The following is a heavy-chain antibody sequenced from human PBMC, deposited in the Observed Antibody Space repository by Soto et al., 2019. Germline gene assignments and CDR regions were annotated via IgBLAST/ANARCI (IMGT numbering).Heavy chain of an antibody. D-gene: IGHD6-19*01. CDR1: GFTFSSYG. J-gene: IGHJ6*02. Sequence: GGSLRLSCAASGFTFSSYGMHWVRQAPGKGLEWVAVISYDGSNKYYADSVKGRFTISRDNSKNTLYLQMNSLRAEDTAVYYCAKATGIAVAGTYYGMDVWGQGTTVTVSS. V-gene: IGHV3-30*18. CDR3: AKATGIAVAGTYYGMDV. CDR2: ISYDGSNK.